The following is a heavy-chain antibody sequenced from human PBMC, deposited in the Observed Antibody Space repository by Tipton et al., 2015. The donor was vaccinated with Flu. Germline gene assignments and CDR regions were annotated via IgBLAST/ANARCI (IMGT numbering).Heavy chain of an antibody. CDR3: ARGQGGQLVISTYWFDP. CDR2: ISSSSTI. CDR1: GFTFSSYS. V-gene: IGHV3-48*04. D-gene: IGHD6-6*01. Sequence: GSLRLSCAASGFTFSSYSMNWVRQAPGKGLEWVSYISSSSTIYYADSVKGRFTISRDNAKNSLYLQMNSLRAEDTAVYYCARGQGGQLVISTYWFDPWGQGTLVTVSS. J-gene: IGHJ5*02.